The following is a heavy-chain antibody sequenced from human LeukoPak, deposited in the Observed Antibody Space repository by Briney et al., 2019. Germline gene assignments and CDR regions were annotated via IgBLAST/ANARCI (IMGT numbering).Heavy chain of an antibody. CDR2: IYTSGST. J-gene: IGHJ6*03. V-gene: IGHV4-61*02. D-gene: IGHD6-13*01. CDR3: AAGYSRSVYYYYMDV. CDR1: GGSISSGSYC. Sequence: SETLSLTCTVSGGSISSGSYCWGWIRQPAGKGLEWIGRIYTSGSTNYNPSPESRVTISVDTSKHQFSLKLSSVTAADTAVYYCAAGYSRSVYYYYMDVWGKGTTVTVSS.